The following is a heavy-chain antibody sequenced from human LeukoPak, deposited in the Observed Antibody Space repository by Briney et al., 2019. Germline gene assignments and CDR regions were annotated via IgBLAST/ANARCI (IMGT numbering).Heavy chain of an antibody. CDR2: IYYSGST. J-gene: IGHJ6*02. CDR3: AREDYGSRGGMDV. CDR1: GGSISSSSYY. D-gene: IGHD4-17*01. V-gene: IGHV4-39*02. Sequence: SETLSLTCTVSGGSISSSSYYWGWIRQPPGKGLEWIGSIYYSGSTYYNPSLKSRVTISVDTSKNQFSLKLSSVTAADTAVYYCAREDYGSRGGMDVWGQGTTVTVSS.